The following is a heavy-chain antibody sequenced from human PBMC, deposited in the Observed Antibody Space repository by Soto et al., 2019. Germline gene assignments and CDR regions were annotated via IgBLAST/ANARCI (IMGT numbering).Heavy chain of an antibody. J-gene: IGHJ6*02. V-gene: IGHV5-51*01. Sequence: HGESLKISCQGSGGSFTSYWIGWVRQIPGKGLEGMGIIYPGDSDTRYSPSFQGQVTISADKSISTAYLQWSSLKASDTAMYYCARAMIRGKNYYGMDVWGQGTTVTVSS. CDR1: GGSFTSYW. CDR3: ARAMIRGKNYYGMDV. CDR2: IYPGDSDT. D-gene: IGHD3-10*01.